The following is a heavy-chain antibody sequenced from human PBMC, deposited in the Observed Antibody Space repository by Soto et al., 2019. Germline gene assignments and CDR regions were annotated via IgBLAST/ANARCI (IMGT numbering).Heavy chain of an antibody. D-gene: IGHD5-18*01. CDR1: GGSISSGGYY. CDR2: IYYSGST. J-gene: IGHJ4*02. CDR3: ARGLPGYSYGFDIDY. Sequence: QVQLQESGPGLVKPSQTLSLTCTVSGGSISSGGYYWSWIRQHPGKGLEWIGYIYYSGSTYYNPSLKSGVTISVDTSKNQFSLKLSSVTAADTAVYYCARGLPGYSYGFDIDYWGQGTLVTVSS. V-gene: IGHV4-31*03.